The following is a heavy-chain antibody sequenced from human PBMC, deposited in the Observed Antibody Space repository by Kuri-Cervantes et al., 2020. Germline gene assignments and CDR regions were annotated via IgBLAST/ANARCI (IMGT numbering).Heavy chain of an antibody. J-gene: IGHJ4*02. CDR2: IKQDGSEK. CDR3: AKVRVPGIAAAGTYYFDY. D-gene: IGHD6-13*01. Sequence: GGSLRLSCAASGFTFSSYWMSWVRQAPGKGLEWVANIKQDGSEKYYADSVKGRFTISRDNSKNTLYLQMNSLRAEDTAVYYCAKVRVPGIAAAGTYYFDYWGQGTRVTVSS. CDR1: GFTFSSYW. V-gene: IGHV3-7*01.